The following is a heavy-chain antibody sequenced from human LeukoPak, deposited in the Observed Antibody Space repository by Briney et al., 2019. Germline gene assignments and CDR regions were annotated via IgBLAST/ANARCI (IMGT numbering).Heavy chain of an antibody. CDR3: AAYPPFGIAARPSTGEVYLDY. CDR2: INPNSGGT. V-gene: IGHV1-2*06. CDR1: GYTFTGYY. D-gene: IGHD6-6*01. J-gene: IGHJ4*02. Sequence: ASVKVSCKASGYTFTGYYMHWVRQAPGQGLEWMGRINPNSGGTNYAQKFQGRVTMTWDTSISTAYMELSRLRSDDTAVYYCAAYPPFGIAARPSTGEVYLDYWGQGTLVTVSS.